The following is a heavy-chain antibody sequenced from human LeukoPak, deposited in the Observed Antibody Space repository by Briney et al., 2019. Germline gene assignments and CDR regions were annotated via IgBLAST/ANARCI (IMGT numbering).Heavy chain of an antibody. Sequence: GGSLRLSCAASGFTFSSYAMSWVRQAPGKGLEWVSAISGSGGSTYYADSVKGRFAISRDNSKNTLYLQMNSLRAEDTAVYYCAKVLDRPPRYYFDYWGQGTLVTVSS. D-gene: IGHD3-22*01. V-gene: IGHV3-23*01. CDR2: ISGSGGST. CDR1: GFTFSSYA. J-gene: IGHJ4*02. CDR3: AKVLDRPPRYYFDY.